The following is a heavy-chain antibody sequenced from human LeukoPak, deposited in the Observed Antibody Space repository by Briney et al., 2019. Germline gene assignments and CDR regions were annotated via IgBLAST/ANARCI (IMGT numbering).Heavy chain of an antibody. Sequence: SSETLSLTCTVSGASISSYYWSWIRQPAGSGLEWIGRISTSGTTNYNPSLKSRVSMSVDTSKNQFSLKLTSVTAADTAVYYCARDGTHNWFDPWGQGTLVTVSS. CDR2: ISTSGTT. CDR1: GASISSYY. J-gene: IGHJ5*02. CDR3: ARDGTHNWFDP. D-gene: IGHD1-26*01. V-gene: IGHV4-4*07.